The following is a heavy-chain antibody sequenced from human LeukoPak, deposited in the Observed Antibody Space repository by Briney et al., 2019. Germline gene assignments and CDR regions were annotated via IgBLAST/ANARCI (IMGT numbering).Heavy chain of an antibody. Sequence: GGSLRLSCVASGFTFSSYSMNWVRQAPGKGPEWVSSISGTAWTIYDTDSVKGRFTISRDNSKNTLYLQMNSLRAEDTAVYYCYGVASDLDYWGQGTLVTVSS. V-gene: IGHV3-21*04. CDR3: YGVASDLDY. D-gene: IGHD5-12*01. CDR2: ISGTAWTI. J-gene: IGHJ4*02. CDR1: GFTFSSYS.